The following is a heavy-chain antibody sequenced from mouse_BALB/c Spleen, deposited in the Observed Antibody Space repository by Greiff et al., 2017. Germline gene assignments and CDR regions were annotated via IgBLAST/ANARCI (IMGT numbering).Heavy chain of an antibody. CDR1: GFTFSSYG. D-gene: IGHD2-3*01. Sequence: EVKVVESGGGLVQPGGSLKLSCAASGFTFSSYGMSWVRQTPDKRLELVATINSNGGSTYYPDSVKGRFTISRDNAKNTLYLQMSSLKSEDTAMYYCARGGLYDGYSWFAYWGQGTLVTVSA. V-gene: IGHV5-6-3*01. J-gene: IGHJ3*01. CDR2: INSNGGST. CDR3: ARGGLYDGYSWFAY.